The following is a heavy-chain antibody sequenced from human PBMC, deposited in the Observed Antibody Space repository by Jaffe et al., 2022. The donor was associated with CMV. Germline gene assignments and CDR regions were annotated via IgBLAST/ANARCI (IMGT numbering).Heavy chain of an antibody. CDR3: ARAPGYYDFWSGYYFDY. CDR1: GYTFTSYD. CDR2: MNPNSGNT. V-gene: IGHV1-8*01. Sequence: QVQLVQSGAEVKKPGASVKVSCKASGYTFTSYDINWVRQATGQGLEWMGWMNPNSGNTGYAQKFQGRVTMTRNTSISTAYMELSSLRSEDTAVYYCARAPGYYDFWSGYYFDYWGQGTLVTVSS. D-gene: IGHD3-3*01. J-gene: IGHJ4*02.